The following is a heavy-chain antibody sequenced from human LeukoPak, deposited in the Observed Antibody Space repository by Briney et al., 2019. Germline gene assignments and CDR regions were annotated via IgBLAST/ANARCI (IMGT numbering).Heavy chain of an antibody. CDR2: ISGSGGST. Sequence: GGSLRLSCAASGFTFSSYAMSWVRQAPGKGLEWVSAISGSGGSTYYADSVKGRFTISRDNSKNTLYLQMNSLRAEDTAVYYCARGGIVVVTPPTYWGQGTLVTVSS. CDR1: GFTFSSYA. D-gene: IGHD2-21*02. J-gene: IGHJ4*02. CDR3: ARGGIVVVTPPTY. V-gene: IGHV3-23*01.